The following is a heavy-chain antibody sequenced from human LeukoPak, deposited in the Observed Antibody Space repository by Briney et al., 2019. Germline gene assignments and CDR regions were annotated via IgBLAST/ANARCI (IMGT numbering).Heavy chain of an antibody. CDR1: GYTFTSYG. Sequence: GASVKVSCKASGYTFTSYGFSWVRQAPGQGLEWMGWINAYNGNTNYAQKLQGRVTMTTDTSTSTAYMELRSLRFDDTAVYYCARRQSPYYFDYWGQGTLVTVSS. J-gene: IGHJ4*02. CDR3: ARRQSPYYFDY. V-gene: IGHV1-18*01. CDR2: INAYNGNT.